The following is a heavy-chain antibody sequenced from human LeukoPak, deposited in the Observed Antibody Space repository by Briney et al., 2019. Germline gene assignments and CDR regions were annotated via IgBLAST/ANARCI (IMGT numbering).Heavy chain of an antibody. D-gene: IGHD4-11*01. CDR1: GGSFSDYY. CDR2: INHSGST. V-gene: IGHV4-34*01. Sequence: SETLSLTCAVYGGSFSDYYWSWIRQPPGKGLEGIGEINHSGSTNYNPSLKSRVTVAVDTSKNQFSLTLSSVTAADTAVYYCARGPTDYSNYYYYYYMDVWGKGTTVTVSS. CDR3: ARGPTDYSNYYYYYYMDV. J-gene: IGHJ6*03.